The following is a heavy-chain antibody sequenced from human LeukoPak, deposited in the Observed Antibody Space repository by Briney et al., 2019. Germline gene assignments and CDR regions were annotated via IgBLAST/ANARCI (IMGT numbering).Heavy chain of an antibody. Sequence: WETLSLTCTVSGGSISTYNWNWIRQPPGKGLEWIGCIFDSGSTNYNPSLKSRVTISVDTSKNQLSLKLSSVTAADTAVYYCARQPPRADDAFDIWGQGTMVTVSS. CDR2: IFDSGST. CDR1: GGSISTYN. J-gene: IGHJ3*02. CDR3: ARQPPRADDAFDI. V-gene: IGHV4-59*01. D-gene: IGHD1-14*01.